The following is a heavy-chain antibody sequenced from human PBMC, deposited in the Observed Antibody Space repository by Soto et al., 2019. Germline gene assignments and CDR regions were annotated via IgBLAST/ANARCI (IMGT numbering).Heavy chain of an antibody. CDR3: SRCRYCSGGTCYGAWDYYYGMDV. J-gene: IGHJ6*02. V-gene: IGHV3-33*01. CDR2: IWYDGSNK. CDR1: GFTFTKYG. Sequence: QVQLVESGGAVVQPGRSLRLSCAASGFTFTKYGMHWVRQAPGKGLEWVAVIWYDGSNKYYVDSVKGRFTISRDNSKNSLYLQEHELSGGGTAVYYGSRCRYCSGGTCYGAWDYYYGMDVVGQGTTVPVSS. D-gene: IGHD2-15*01.